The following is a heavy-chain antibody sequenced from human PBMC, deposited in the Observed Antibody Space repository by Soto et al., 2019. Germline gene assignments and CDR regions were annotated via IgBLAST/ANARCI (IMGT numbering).Heavy chain of an antibody. CDR3: ARDKRGIAAAGTWLV. CDR2: IIPIFGTA. V-gene: IGHV1-69*01. D-gene: IGHD6-13*01. CDR1: GGTFSSYA. Sequence: QVQLVQSGAEVKKPGSSVKVSCKASGGTFSSYAISWVRQAPGQGLEWMGGIIPIFGTANYAQKFQGRVTITADESTSTADMELSSLRSEDTAVYYCARDKRGIAAAGTWLVWGQGTLVTVSS. J-gene: IGHJ4*02.